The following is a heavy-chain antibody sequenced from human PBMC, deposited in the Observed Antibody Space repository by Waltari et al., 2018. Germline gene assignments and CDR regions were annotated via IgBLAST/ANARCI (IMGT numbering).Heavy chain of an antibody. J-gene: IGHJ4*02. D-gene: IGHD3-22*01. Sequence: QLQLQESGPGLVKPSETLSLTCTVSGGSISSSSYYWGWIRQPPGKGLELIGSIYYSGSTYYNPSLKSRVTISVDTSKNQFSLKLSSVTAADTAVYYCARGPGYYDSSGYSDYWGQGTLVTVSS. CDR1: GGSISSSSYY. V-gene: IGHV4-39*01. CDR2: IYYSGST. CDR3: ARGPGYYDSSGYSDY.